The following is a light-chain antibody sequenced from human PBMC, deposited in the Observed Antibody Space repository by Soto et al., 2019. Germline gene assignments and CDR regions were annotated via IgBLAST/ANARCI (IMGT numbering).Light chain of an antibody. CDR3: CSYAGSSTYV. CDR2: EVS. Sequence: QSALTQPASVSGSPGQSITISCTGTNSDVGPYHLVSWYQQHPGKAPKLMIYEVSKRPSGVSNRFSGSKSGNTASLTISGLQAEDEADYYCCSYAGSSTYVFGTGTKLTVL. V-gene: IGLV2-23*02. CDR1: NSDVGPYHL. J-gene: IGLJ1*01.